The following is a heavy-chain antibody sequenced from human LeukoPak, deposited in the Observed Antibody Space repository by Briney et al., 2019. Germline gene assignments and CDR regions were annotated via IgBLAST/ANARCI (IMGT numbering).Heavy chain of an antibody. CDR1: GFTFSSYS. CDR2: ISSSSSYI. CDR3: ARDKMGATNFDY. V-gene: IGHV3-21*01. Sequence: GGSLRLSCAASGFTFSSYSMNWVRQAPGKGLEWVSPISSSSSYIYYADSVKGRFTISRDNAENSLYLQMNSLRAEDTAVYYCARDKMGATNFDYWGQGTLVTVSS. J-gene: IGHJ4*02. D-gene: IGHD1-26*01.